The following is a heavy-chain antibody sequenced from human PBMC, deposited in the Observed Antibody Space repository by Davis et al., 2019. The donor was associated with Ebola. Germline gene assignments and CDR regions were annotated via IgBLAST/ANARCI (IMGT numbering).Heavy chain of an antibody. CDR1: GFTFSGYA. Sequence: GESLKISCAGSGFTFSGYAMSWVRQAPGKGLEWVSAISGTTGNTYYADSVKGRFTISRDNSKNTLYLQMNSLRAEDTAVYYCAKISKYGWFGELSSFDYWGQGTLVTVSS. J-gene: IGHJ4*02. CDR3: AKISKYGWFGELSSFDY. D-gene: IGHD3-10*01. CDR2: ISGTTGNT. V-gene: IGHV3-23*01.